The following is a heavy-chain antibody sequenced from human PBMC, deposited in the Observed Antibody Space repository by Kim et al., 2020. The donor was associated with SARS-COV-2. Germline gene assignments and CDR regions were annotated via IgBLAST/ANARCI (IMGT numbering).Heavy chain of an antibody. J-gene: IGHJ3*02. CDR1: GGSISSYY. CDR2: IYTSGST. V-gene: IGHV4-4*07. D-gene: IGHD1-26*01. Sequence: SETLSLTCTVSGGSISSYYWSWIRQPAGKGLEWIGRIYTSGSTNYNPSLKSRVTMSVDTSKNQFSLKLSSVTAADTAVYYCASTVGAILDDAFDIWGQGTMVTVSS. CDR3: ASTVGAILDDAFDI.